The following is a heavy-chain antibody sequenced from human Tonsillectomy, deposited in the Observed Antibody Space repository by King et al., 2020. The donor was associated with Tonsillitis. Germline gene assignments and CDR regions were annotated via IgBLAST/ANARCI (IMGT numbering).Heavy chain of an antibody. CDR2: IRDDGSNK. Sequence: VQLVESGGGVVQPGGSLRLSCAASGFTFSSYGMHWVRQAPGKGLEWVAFIRDDGSNKYYGDSVKGRFTISRDKSKNTLYLQMNSLRAEDTAVYYCAKVLGVVVAATKETYYYGMDVWGLGTTVTVSS. CDR1: GFTFSSYG. V-gene: IGHV3-30*02. D-gene: IGHD2-15*01. CDR3: AKVLGVVVAATKETYYYGMDV. J-gene: IGHJ6*02.